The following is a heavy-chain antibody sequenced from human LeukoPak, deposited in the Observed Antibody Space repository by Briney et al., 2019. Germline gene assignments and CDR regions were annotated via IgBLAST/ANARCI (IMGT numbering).Heavy chain of an antibody. CDR3: AREYCTNGVCYTFDY. V-gene: IGHV1-18*01. J-gene: IGHJ4*02. Sequence: ASVKVSCKASGYTFTSYGISWVRQAPGQGLEWTGWISAYNGNTNYAQKLQGRVTMTTDTSTSTAYMELRSLRSDDTAVYYCAREYCTNGVCYTFDYWGQGTLVTVSS. CDR2: ISAYNGNT. CDR1: GYTFTSYG. D-gene: IGHD2-8*01.